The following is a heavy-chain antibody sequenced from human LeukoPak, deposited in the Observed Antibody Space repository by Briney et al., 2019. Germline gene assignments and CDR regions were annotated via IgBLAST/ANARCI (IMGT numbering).Heavy chain of an antibody. V-gene: IGHV3-21*04. D-gene: IGHD3-16*01. Sequence: GGSLRLSCAASGFTFSSYSFNWVRQAPGKGLEWVSSINSGGSHIYYADSVKGRFTISRDNAKNSLYLQMSNLRAEDTAVYFCARGGGLDVWGQGATVTVSS. CDR3: ARGGGLDV. J-gene: IGHJ6*02. CDR1: GFTFSSYS. CDR2: INSGGSHI.